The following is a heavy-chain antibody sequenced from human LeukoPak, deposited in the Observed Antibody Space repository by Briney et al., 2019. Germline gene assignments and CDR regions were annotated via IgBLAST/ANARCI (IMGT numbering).Heavy chain of an antibody. CDR3: AKERRIYPDYSNYRGGGSDY. CDR1: GFTFSSYG. J-gene: IGHJ4*02. V-gene: IGHV3-30*02. CDR2: IRYDGSNK. Sequence: GGSLRLSCAASGFTFSSYGMHWVRQAPGKGLEWVAFIRYDGSNKYYADSVKGRFTISRDNSKNTLYLQMNSLRAEDTAVYYCAKERRIYPDYSNYRGGGSDYWGQGTLVTVSS. D-gene: IGHD4-11*01.